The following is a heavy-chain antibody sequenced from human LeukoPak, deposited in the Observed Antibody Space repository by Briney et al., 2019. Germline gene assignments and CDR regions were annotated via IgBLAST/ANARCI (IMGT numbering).Heavy chain of an antibody. Sequence: GSSVKVSCKASGGTFSSYAISWVRQAPRQGLEWMGGIIPIFGTANYAQKFQGRVTITADESTSTAYMELSSLRSEDTAVYYCASANCSGGSCYLPLSDYWGQGTLVTVSS. CDR3: ASANCSGGSCYLPLSDY. CDR2: IIPIFGTA. CDR1: GGTFSSYA. D-gene: IGHD2-15*01. J-gene: IGHJ4*02. V-gene: IGHV1-69*01.